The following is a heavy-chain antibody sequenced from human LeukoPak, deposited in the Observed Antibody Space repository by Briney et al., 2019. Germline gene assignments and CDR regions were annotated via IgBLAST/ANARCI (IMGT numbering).Heavy chain of an antibody. CDR3: AKAPVTTCSGAYCYPFDY. V-gene: IGHV3-74*01. J-gene: IGHJ4*02. Sequence: GGSLRLSCAASGFSFSVYWMHWVRQAPGKGPVWVSRIKTDGSITDYADSVNGRFTISRDNAKNTLYLQMNSLRAGDAAVYYCAKAPVTTCSGAYCYPFDYWSQGTLVTVSS. CDR2: IKTDGSIT. CDR1: GFSFSVYW. D-gene: IGHD2-15*01.